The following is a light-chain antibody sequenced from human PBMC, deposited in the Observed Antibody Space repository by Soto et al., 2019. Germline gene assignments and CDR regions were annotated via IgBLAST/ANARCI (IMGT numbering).Light chain of an antibody. Sequence: QSVLTQPPSASGTPGQRVTISCSGSSSNIGSNYVYRYQQLPGTAPKLLMSTDSQRPSGVPDRFSGSKSGTSASLAISGLRSEDEADYYCAAWDDSLSSYVFGIGTKVTVL. CDR3: AAWDDSLSSYV. CDR2: TDS. V-gene: IGLV1-47*01. CDR1: SSNIGSNY. J-gene: IGLJ1*01.